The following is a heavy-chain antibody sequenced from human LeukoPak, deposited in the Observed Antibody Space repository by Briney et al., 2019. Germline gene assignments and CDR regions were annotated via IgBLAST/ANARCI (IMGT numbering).Heavy chain of an antibody. CDR2: ISAYNGNT. Sequence: ASVKVSCKASGYTFISYGISWVRQAPGQGLEWMGWISAYNGNTNYAQKLQGRVTMTTDTSTSTAYMELRSLRSDDTAVYYCARGTYYYDSSGYFNWFDPWGQGTLVTVSS. CDR1: GYTFISYG. CDR3: ARGTYYYDSSGYFNWFDP. V-gene: IGHV1-18*01. J-gene: IGHJ5*02. D-gene: IGHD3-22*01.